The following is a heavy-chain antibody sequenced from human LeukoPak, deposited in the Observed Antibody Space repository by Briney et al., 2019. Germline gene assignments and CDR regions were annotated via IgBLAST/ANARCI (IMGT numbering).Heavy chain of an antibody. D-gene: IGHD1-26*01. CDR2: INHSGST. J-gene: IGHJ4*02. V-gene: IGHV4-34*01. CDR1: GGSFSGYY. CDR3: ARHGRLGAHDY. Sequence: SETLSLTCAVYGGSFSGYYWSWIRHPPGKGLEWIGEINHSGSTNYNPSLKSRVTISVDTSKNQFSLKLSSVTAADTAVYYCARHGRLGAHDYWGQGTLVTVSS.